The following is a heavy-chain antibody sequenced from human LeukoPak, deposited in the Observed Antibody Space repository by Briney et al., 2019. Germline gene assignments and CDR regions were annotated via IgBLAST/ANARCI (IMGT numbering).Heavy chain of an antibody. D-gene: IGHD3-22*01. CDR1: GFTFSSYA. V-gene: IGHV3-23*01. Sequence: GGSLRLSCAASGFTFSSYAMSWVRQAPGKGLEGVSGISGIGDNTYYADSGKGRFTISRDNSKNTLSLQMNSLRAEDTAVYYCAKDNRATMIEVLISYYFDYWGQGTLVTVSS. CDR3: AKDNRATMIEVLISYYFDY. CDR2: ISGIGDNT. J-gene: IGHJ4*02.